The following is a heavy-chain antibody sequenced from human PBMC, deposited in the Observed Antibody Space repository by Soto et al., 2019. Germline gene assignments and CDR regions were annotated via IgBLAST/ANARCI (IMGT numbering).Heavy chain of an antibody. D-gene: IGHD2-8*01. CDR3: SKSLGLCTTGKCSPHVFYVMDV. V-gene: IGHV3-30*18. J-gene: IGHJ6*02. CDR1: GFTFSGYG. CDR2: ISPDGNIE. Sequence: GGSLRLSCVASGFTFSGYGMHWVRQALGRGLEWVAFISPDGNIEYYEDSVKGRFTISRDNSKSTLVLQMNSLRVEDTAVYYCSKSLGLCTTGKCSPHVFYVMDVWGQGTTVTDSS.